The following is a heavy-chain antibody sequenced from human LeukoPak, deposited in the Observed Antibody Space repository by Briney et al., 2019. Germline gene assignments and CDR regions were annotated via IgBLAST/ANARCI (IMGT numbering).Heavy chain of an antibody. V-gene: IGHV4-39*01. J-gene: IGHJ3*02. Sequence: PSETLSLTCTVSGGSISSYYWGWIRQPPGKGLEWNGSIYYSGSTYYNPSLKSRVTISVDTSKNQFSLKLSSVTAADTAVYYCARPRGRFLEPYDAFDIWGQGTMVTVSS. CDR3: ARPRGRFLEPYDAFDI. D-gene: IGHD3-3*01. CDR2: IYYSGST. CDR1: GGSISSYY.